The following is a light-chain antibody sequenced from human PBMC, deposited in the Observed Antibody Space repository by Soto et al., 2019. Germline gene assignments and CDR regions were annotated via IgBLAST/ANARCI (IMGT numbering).Light chain of an antibody. CDR1: NSDIGNYNY. CDR2: DVS. J-gene: IGLJ3*02. CDR3: CSYPGSHTWV. Sequence: QSALTQPRSVSGSPGQSVTISCTGTNSDIGNYNYVSWYQQHPGKAPKVMIYDVSKRPSGVPDRFSGSKSGNTASPTISGLQAEDEADYYCCSYPGSHTWVFGGGTQLTVL. V-gene: IGLV2-11*01.